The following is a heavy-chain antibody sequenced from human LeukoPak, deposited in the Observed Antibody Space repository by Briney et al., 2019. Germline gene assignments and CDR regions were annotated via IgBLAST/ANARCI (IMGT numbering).Heavy chain of an antibody. CDR3: AKEKLGYYYYGMDV. J-gene: IGHJ6*02. Sequence: GGSLRLSCAASGFTFSSYWIHWVRQAPGKGLVWVSRINTDGSTTNYADSVKGRFTISRDNAKNTLYLQMNSLRAEDTAVYYCAKEKLGYYYYGMDVWGQGTTVTVSS. CDR2: INTDGSTT. D-gene: IGHD3-16*01. CDR1: GFTFSSYW. V-gene: IGHV3-74*01.